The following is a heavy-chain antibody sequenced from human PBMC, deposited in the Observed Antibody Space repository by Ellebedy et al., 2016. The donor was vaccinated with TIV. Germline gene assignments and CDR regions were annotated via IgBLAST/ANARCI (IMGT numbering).Heavy chain of an antibody. J-gene: IGHJ4*02. CDR3: ARADGLATFDY. D-gene: IGHD3/OR15-3a*01. Sequence: SVKVSXXASGGTFSSYAISWVRQAPGQGLEWMGGIIPIFGTANYAQKFQGRVTITADKSTSTAYMELSSLRSEDTAVYYCARADGLATFDYWGQGTLVTVSS. CDR1: GGTFSSYA. CDR2: IIPIFGTA. V-gene: IGHV1-69*06.